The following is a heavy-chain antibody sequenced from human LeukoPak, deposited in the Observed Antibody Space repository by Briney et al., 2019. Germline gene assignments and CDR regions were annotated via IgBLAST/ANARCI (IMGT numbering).Heavy chain of an antibody. J-gene: IGHJ2*01. Sequence: SETLSLTCTVSGGSISSSSYYWGWIRQPPGKGLEWIGSIYYSGSTYYNPSLKSRFTISVDTSKNQFSLKLSSVTAADTAVYYCAREGGDYGGNSQFWYFDLWGRGTLVTVSS. CDR3: AREGGDYGGNSQFWYFDL. V-gene: IGHV4-39*07. D-gene: IGHD4-23*01. CDR1: GGSISSSSYY. CDR2: IYYSGST.